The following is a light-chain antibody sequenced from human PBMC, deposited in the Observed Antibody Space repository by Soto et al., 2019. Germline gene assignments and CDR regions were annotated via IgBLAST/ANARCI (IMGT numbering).Light chain of an antibody. J-gene: IGKJ4*01. CDR3: QQYNDWPPLT. CDR1: QSISSK. CDR2: GAS. V-gene: IGKV3-15*01. Sequence: EKVLTQSPATLSVSPGERATLSCRASQSISSKIAWYQQKPGQAPRFLIFGASTRATGIPARFSGSGSGTEFTLTISNVQSEDFGVYYCQQYNDWPPLTFGGGTKVEI.